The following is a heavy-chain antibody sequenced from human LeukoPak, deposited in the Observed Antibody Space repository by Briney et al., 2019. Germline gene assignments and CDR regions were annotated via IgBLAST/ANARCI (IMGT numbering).Heavy chain of an antibody. CDR2: ISSSSSYI. V-gene: IGHV3-21*01. CDR3: ARTVRIAAADVGYYYYMDV. J-gene: IGHJ6*03. D-gene: IGHD6-13*01. Sequence: GGSLRLSCAASGFTFSSYSMNWVRQAPGKGLEWVSSISSSSSYIYYADSVKGRFTISRDNAKNSLYLQMNSLRAEDTAVYYCARTVRIAAADVGYYYYMDVWGKGTTVTVSS. CDR1: GFTFSSYS.